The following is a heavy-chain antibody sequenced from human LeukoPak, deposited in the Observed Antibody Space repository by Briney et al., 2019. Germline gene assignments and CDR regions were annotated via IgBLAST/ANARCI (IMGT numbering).Heavy chain of an antibody. Sequence: GESLKISCKGSGYSFTSYWIGWVRQMPGKGLEWMGTIYPGDSDTRYSPSFQGQVTISADKSISTAYLQWSSLKASDTAMYYCARRRVPAATYYYYYGMDVWGQGTTVTVSS. J-gene: IGHJ6*02. CDR2: IYPGDSDT. D-gene: IGHD2-2*01. CDR1: GYSFTSYW. CDR3: ARRRVPAATYYYYYGMDV. V-gene: IGHV5-51*01.